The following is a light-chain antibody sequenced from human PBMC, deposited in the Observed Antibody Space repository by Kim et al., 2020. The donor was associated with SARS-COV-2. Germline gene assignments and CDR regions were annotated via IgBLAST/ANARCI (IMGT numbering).Light chain of an antibody. CDR1: QSFSSSY. CDR2: GAS. J-gene: IGKJ2*01. Sequence: LSPGETATLSCRASQSFSSSYLAWYQQKPDPAPTLLIYGASSRATGIPDRFRGSGSGTDFTLTSSRLEPEDFAVYYCQQYGSSPYTFGQGPKLEI. CDR3: QQYGSSPYT. V-gene: IGKV3-20*01.